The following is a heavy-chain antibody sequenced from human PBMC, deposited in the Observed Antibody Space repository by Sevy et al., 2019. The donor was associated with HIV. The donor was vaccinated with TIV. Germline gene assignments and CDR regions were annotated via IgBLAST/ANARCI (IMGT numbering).Heavy chain of an antibody. V-gene: IGHV3-30*04. D-gene: IGHD3-16*01. CDR2: ISYEGSNE. Sequence: GGSLRLSCAASTFTFGHYAMHWVRQAPGKGLQWVAGISYEGSNEYYTYSVKGRFSISRDNSKNTLNLEMNNLRVEDTALYYCARDWGTPPTAILCYFDFWGQGIPVTVSS. CDR3: ARDWGTPPTAILCYFDF. J-gene: IGHJ4*02. CDR1: TFTFGHYA.